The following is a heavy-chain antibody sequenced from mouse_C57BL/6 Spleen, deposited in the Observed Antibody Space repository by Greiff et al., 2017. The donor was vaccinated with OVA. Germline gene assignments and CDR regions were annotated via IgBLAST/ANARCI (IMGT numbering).Heavy chain of an antibody. V-gene: IGHV4-1*01. CDR2: INPDSSTI. Sequence: EVKVIESGGGLVQPGGSLKLSCAASGIDFSSYWMSWVRRAPGKGLEWIGEINPDSSTINYAPSLKDKFIVSRDNAKNTLYLQMSKVRSEDEDRYYVARGMVTTWFAYWGQGTLVTVSA. D-gene: IGHD2-13*01. J-gene: IGHJ3*01. CDR3: ARGMVTTWFAY. CDR1: GIDFSSYW.